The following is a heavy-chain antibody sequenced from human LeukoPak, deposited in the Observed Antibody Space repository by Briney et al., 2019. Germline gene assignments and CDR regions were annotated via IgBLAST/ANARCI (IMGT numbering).Heavy chain of an antibody. V-gene: IGHV4-39*07. J-gene: IGHJ4*02. CDR3: AREHSGYSSGNFDY. CDR2: IYYSGST. Sequence: PSETLSLTCTVSGGPISSSSYYWGWIRQPPGKGLEWIGSIYYSGSTYYNPSLKSRVTISVDTSKNQFSLKLSSVTAADTAVYYCAREHSGYSSGNFDYWGQGTLVTVSS. CDR1: GGPISSSSYY. D-gene: IGHD6-19*01.